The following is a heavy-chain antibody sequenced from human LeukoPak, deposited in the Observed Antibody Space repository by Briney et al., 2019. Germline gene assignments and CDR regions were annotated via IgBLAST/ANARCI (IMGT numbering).Heavy chain of an antibody. CDR3: AKATGNLGN. D-gene: IGHD1-1*01. V-gene: IGHV3-53*01. CDR2: IYTGGST. Sequence: GGSLRLSCVAFGFTVSSNYMNWVRQAPGKGLEWVSVIYTGGSTYYADSVKGRFTISRDNPKNTLYLQMNSLTAEDTAIYYCAKATGNLGNWGQGTLVTVSS. CDR1: GFTVSSNY. J-gene: IGHJ4*02.